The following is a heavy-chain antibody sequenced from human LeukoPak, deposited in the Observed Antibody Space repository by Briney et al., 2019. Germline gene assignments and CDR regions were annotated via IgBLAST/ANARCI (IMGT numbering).Heavy chain of an antibody. Sequence: SETLSLTCTVSGGSMSNDYWSWIRQPAGKGLEWIGRIYSSGSVTYNPSLKSRVTMSVDTSKNQFSLRLSSVTAADTAVYYCASTSSSWKRPLDYWGQGTLVTVSS. CDR1: GGSMSNDY. V-gene: IGHV4-4*07. CDR3: ASTSSSWKRPLDY. J-gene: IGHJ4*02. D-gene: IGHD6-13*01. CDR2: IYSSGSV.